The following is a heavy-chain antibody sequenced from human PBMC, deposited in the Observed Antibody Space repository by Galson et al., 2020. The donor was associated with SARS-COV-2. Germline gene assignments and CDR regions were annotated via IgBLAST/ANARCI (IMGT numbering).Heavy chain of an antibody. CDR2: IKIEANNYAT. Sequence: GESLKISCAASGFTFSGSAIHWVRQASGKGLEWVGRIKIEANNYATAYAASVKGRFTLSRDDSKNTAYLQMNSLRSEDTAVYYCTIGYCSSTTCYPRFDPWGQGTLVTVSS. J-gene: IGHJ5*02. CDR3: TIGYCSSTTCYPRFDP. D-gene: IGHD2-2*01. CDR1: GFTFSGSA. V-gene: IGHV3-73*01.